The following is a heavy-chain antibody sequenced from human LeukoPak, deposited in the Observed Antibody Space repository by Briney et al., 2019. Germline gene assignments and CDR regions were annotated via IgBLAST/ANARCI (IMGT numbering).Heavy chain of an antibody. D-gene: IGHD2-2*01. CDR2: IYYSGST. Sequence: SETLSLTCTVSGGSISSYYWSWIRQPPGKGLEWIGYIYYSGSTNYNPSLKSRVTISVDTSKNQFSLKLSSVTAADTAVYYCARDGSSQSPYASFDPWGQETLVTVSS. V-gene: IGHV4-59*01. CDR1: GGSISSYY. CDR3: ARDGSSQSPYASFDP. J-gene: IGHJ5*02.